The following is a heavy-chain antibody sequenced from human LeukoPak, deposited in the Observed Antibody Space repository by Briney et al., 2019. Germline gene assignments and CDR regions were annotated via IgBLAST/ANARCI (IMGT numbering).Heavy chain of an antibody. CDR1: GFTFSSYW. D-gene: IGHD3-9*01. Sequence: GGSLRLSCAASGFTFSSYWMSWVRQAPGKGLEWVANIKQDGSEKYYVDSVKGRFTISRDNAKNSLYLQMNSLRAEDTAVYYCAREMTHLILRYLDWMNRDDAFDIWGQGTMVTVSS. J-gene: IGHJ3*02. CDR3: AREMTHLILRYLDWMNRDDAFDI. CDR2: IKQDGSEK. V-gene: IGHV3-7*01.